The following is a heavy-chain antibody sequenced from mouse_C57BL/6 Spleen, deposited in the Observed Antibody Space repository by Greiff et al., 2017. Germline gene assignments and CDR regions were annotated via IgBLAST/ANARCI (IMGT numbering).Heavy chain of an antibody. CDR2: IYPGDGDT. V-gene: IGHV1-82*01. J-gene: IGHJ2*01. D-gene: IGHD6-1*01. CDR3: ARTPAQPYYFDY. Sequence: QVQLQQSGPELVKPGALVKISCKASGYAFSSSWMNWVKQRPGKGLEWIGRIYPGDGDTNYNGKFKGKATLTADKSSSTAYMQLSSLTSEDSAVYFCARTPAQPYYFDYWGQGTTLTVSS. CDR1: GYAFSSSW.